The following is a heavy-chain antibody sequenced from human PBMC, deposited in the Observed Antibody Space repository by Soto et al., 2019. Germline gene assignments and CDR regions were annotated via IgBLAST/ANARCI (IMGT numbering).Heavy chain of an antibody. CDR2: INHSGNT. J-gene: IGHJ4*02. Sequence: SVTLSLTCVVYDGPLICYYWSWIRQPPGKGLEWIGEINHSGNTNYNPSLNPSLKSRVTISVDASKNQFSLNLRSVTAADTAVYYCARDGNSYDHFDYWGQGTLVTVSS. V-gene: IGHV4-34*01. CDR1: DGPLICYY. CDR3: ARDGNSYDHFDY. D-gene: IGHD5-18*01.